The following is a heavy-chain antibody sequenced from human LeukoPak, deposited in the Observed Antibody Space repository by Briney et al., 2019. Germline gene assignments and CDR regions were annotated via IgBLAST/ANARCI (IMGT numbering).Heavy chain of an antibody. Sequence: GSLRLSCAASGFSFSDAWMSWVRQIPGKGLEWIGSIYYSGSTYYNPSLKSRVTISVDTSKNQFSLKLSSVTAADTAVHYCAREEALSSAREFDYWGQRTLVTASS. CDR1: GFSFSDAW. V-gene: IGHV4-4*02. CDR2: IYYSGST. J-gene: IGHJ4*02. D-gene: IGHD2/OR15-2a*01. CDR3: AREEALSSAREFDY.